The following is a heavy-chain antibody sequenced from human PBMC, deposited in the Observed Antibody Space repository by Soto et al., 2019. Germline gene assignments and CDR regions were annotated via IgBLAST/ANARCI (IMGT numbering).Heavy chain of an antibody. CDR2: IYYSVST. Sequence: PSETLSLTCTVSGGSISSSSYYWGWIRQHPGKGLECIESIYYSVSTYYNPSLKSRVTISVDTSKNQFSLKLSSVTAADTAVYYCARRNHITFYGVVSKWFDPPGQRTLVTVSS. V-gene: IGHV4-39*01. J-gene: IGHJ5*02. D-gene: IGHD3-3*01. CDR3: ARRNHITFYGVVSKWFDP. CDR1: GGSISSSSYY.